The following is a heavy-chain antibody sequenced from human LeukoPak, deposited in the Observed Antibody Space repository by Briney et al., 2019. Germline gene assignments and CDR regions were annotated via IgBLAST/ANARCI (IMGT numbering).Heavy chain of an antibody. D-gene: IGHD3-22*01. CDR3: AKRGVVIRVILVGFHKEANYFES. CDR2: ISGSGGGT. V-gene: IGHV3-23*01. Sequence: GGSLRLSRAVSGINLSNYGMSWVRQAPGKGLEWVAGISGSGGGTKYADSVKGRFTISRDNSKNTLFLQMTSLRPDDTAVYFCAKRGVVIRVILVGFHKEANYFESWGRGALVTVSS. CDR1: GINLSNYG. J-gene: IGHJ4*02.